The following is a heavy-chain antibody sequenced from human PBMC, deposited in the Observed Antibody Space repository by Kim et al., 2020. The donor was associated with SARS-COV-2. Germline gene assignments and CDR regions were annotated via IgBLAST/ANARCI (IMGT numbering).Heavy chain of an antibody. CDR3: AREPSSSWPNWFDP. CDR2: INPNSGGT. V-gene: IGHV1-2*02. CDR1: GYTFTGYY. J-gene: IGHJ5*02. Sequence: ASVKVSCKASGYTFTGYYMHWVRQAPGQGLEWMGWINPNSGGTNYAQKFQGRGTMTRDTSISTAYMELSRLISDDTAVYYCAREPSSSWPNWFDPWGQGTLVTVS. D-gene: IGHD6-13*01.